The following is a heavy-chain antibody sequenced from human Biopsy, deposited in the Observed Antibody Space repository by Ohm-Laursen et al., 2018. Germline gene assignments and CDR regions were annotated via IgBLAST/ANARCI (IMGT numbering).Heavy chain of an antibody. V-gene: IGHV1-69*06. CDR1: EGTFSNYG. Sequence: SSVKVSCKAPEGTFSNYGVNWVRQAPGQGLEWLGGNIPILGTGNYAHQFQDRVTVVADTSTSTATMELRGLRSDDTAVYYCATKLTGYFHHWGQGTLVIVSS. CDR3: ATKLTGYFHH. J-gene: IGHJ1*01. CDR2: NIPILGTG. D-gene: IGHD3-9*01.